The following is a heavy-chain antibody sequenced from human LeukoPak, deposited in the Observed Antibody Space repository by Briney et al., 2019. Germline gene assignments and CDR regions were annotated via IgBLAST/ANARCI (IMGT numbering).Heavy chain of an antibody. V-gene: IGHV3-20*04. CDR1: GFTFGDYG. Sequence: GGSLRLSCAASGFTFGDYGMSWVRQAPGKGLEWVSGINWNGGSTGYADSVKGRFTISRDNAKNSLYLQMNSLRAEDTALYYCARVGFARVVPAAFFDPWGQGTLVTVSS. CDR2: INWNGGST. CDR3: ARVGFARVVPAAFFDP. J-gene: IGHJ5*02. D-gene: IGHD2-2*01.